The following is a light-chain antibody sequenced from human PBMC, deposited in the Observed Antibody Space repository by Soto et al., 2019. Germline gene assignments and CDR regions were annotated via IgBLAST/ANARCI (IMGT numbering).Light chain of an antibody. Sequence: QSVLTQPASVSGSPGQSITISCTGTNSDVGGYNYVSWYQQHPGKAPKLMIYEVTNRPSGVSNRFSGSKSGNTASLTISGLQAEDEADYYCAAWDDSLSGRVFGGGTKLTVL. V-gene: IGLV2-14*01. CDR2: EVT. J-gene: IGLJ3*02. CDR3: AAWDDSLSGRV. CDR1: NSDVGGYNY.